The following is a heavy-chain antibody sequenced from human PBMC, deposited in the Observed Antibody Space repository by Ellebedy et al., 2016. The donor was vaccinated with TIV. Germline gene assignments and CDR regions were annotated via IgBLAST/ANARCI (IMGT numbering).Heavy chain of an antibody. D-gene: IGHD1-26*01. Sequence: GSLRLSCTVSGGSVTSYYWSWLRQSPGKGLEWIGYVYYTGSGTYNPSLKSRVTISMDSVQKQFSLNLNSVTAADTAMYFCARTAMGAPYFDFWGQGSLVTVSS. CDR1: GGSVTSYY. CDR3: ARTAMGAPYFDF. V-gene: IGHV4-59*02. CDR2: VYYTGSG. J-gene: IGHJ4*02.